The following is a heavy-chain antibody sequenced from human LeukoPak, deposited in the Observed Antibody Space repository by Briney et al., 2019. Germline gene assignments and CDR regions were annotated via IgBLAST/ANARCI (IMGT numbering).Heavy chain of an antibody. Sequence: PGGSLRLSCAASGFSFSKYWMHWVRQTPGEGLVWVARIKEDGSYTKYADSVKRRFTISRDNARNTVFLQMNSLRAEDTAVYYCARDFDMGITPGDDFDFWGQGTLVTVSP. J-gene: IGHJ4*02. CDR1: GFSFSKYW. V-gene: IGHV3-74*03. D-gene: IGHD3-9*01. CDR2: IKEDGSYT. CDR3: ARDFDMGITPGDDFDF.